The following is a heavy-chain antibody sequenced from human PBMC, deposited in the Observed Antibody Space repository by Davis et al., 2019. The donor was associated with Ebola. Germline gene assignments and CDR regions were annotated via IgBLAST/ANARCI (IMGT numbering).Heavy chain of an antibody. J-gene: IGHJ4*02. CDR3: ARVYYDSSGYPAIDY. Sequence: ASVKVSCKASGYTFTSYAMHWVRQAPGQRLEWMGWISTYNGNTNYAQKLQGRVTMTTDTSTSTAYMELRSLRSDDTAVYYCARVYYDSSGYPAIDYWGQGTLVTVSS. CDR2: ISTYNGNT. D-gene: IGHD3-22*01. CDR1: GYTFTSYA. V-gene: IGHV1-18*01.